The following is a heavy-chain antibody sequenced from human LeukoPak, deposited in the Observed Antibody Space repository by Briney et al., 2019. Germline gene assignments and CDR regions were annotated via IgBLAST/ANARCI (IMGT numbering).Heavy chain of an antibody. CDR2: IYTNGST. Sequence: PSETLSLTCTVSGGSISSYYWSWIRQPPGKGLEWIGYIYTNGSTNYNPSLKSRVTISVDTSKNQFSLKLSSVTAADTAVYYCARADYYDSSGYYPWGQGTLVTVSS. CDR1: GGSISSYY. D-gene: IGHD3-22*01. V-gene: IGHV4-4*09. J-gene: IGHJ5*02. CDR3: ARADYYDSSGYYP.